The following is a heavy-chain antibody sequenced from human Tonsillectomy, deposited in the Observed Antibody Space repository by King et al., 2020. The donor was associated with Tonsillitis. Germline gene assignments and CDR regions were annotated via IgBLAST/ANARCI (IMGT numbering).Heavy chain of an antibody. CDR3: AKNAYYFDY. Sequence: QLVQSGGGVVQPGGSLRLSCAASGFTFSSYGMHWVRQAPGKGLEWVAVISYDGSNKYYADSVKGRFTISRDNSKNTLSLQMNSLRAEDTAVYYCAKNAYYFDYCGQGTLVSVSS. CDR2: ISYDGSNK. J-gene: IGHJ4*02. CDR1: GFTFSSYG. D-gene: IGHD3-16*01. V-gene: IGHV3-33*05.